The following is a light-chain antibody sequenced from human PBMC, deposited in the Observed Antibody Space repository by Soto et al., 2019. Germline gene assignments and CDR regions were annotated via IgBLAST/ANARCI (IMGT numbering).Light chain of an antibody. CDR3: LQTTQFPFT. V-gene: IGKV2-24*01. J-gene: IGKJ3*01. CDR2: KIF. CDR1: ESLVHSDGNTY. Sequence: IVMTQTPLSLPVTLGQPASLSCRSSESLVHSDGNTYVSWLHQRSGQPPRLLIYKIFKRFSGVPDRFSGSGAGTDFTLKISRVEPEDVGIYYCLQTTQFPFTFGPGTKVDIK.